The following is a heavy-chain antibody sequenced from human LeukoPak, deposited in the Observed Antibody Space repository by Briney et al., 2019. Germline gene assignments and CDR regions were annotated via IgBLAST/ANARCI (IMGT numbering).Heavy chain of an antibody. CDR3: ARDPGAAAGGYYYYYMDV. J-gene: IGHJ6*03. V-gene: IGHV4-4*07. CDR2: IYTSGST. Sequence: SETLSLTCAVSGGSISSYYWSWIRQPAGKGLEWIGRIYTSGSTNYNPSLKSRVTMSVDTSKNPFSLKLSSVTAADTAVYYCARDPGAAAGGYYYYYMDVWGKGTTVTVSS. CDR1: GGSISSYY. D-gene: IGHD6-13*01.